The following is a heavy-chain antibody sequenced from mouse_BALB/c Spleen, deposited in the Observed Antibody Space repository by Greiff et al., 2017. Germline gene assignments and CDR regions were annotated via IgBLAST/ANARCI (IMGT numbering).Heavy chain of an antibody. CDR3: ARGGFYYDYDLYAMDY. D-gene: IGHD2-4*01. V-gene: IGHV3-2*02. Sequence: VQLKESGPGLVKPSQSLSLTCTVTGYSITSDYAWNWIRQFPGNKLEWMGYISYSGSTSYNPSLKSRISITRDTSKNQFFLQLNSVTTEDTATYYCARGGFYYDYDLYAMDYWGQGTSVTVSS. CDR2: ISYSGST. J-gene: IGHJ4*01. CDR1: GYSITSDYA.